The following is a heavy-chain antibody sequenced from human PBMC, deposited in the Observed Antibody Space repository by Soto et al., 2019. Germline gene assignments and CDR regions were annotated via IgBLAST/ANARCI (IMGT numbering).Heavy chain of an antibody. CDR3: ARLVVAGITYCFDS. Sequence: QITLKESGPTLVKPTQTLTLTCTFSGFSLSSSGVGVGWIPQPPGKALEWLTFIYWDDDKRYSPSLKSRLTITKDTSKNQVVLTLTNLDPVDTATYYCARLVVAGITYCFDSWGQGTLLTVSS. CDR1: GFSLSSSGVG. J-gene: IGHJ4*02. V-gene: IGHV2-5*02. CDR2: IYWDDDK. D-gene: IGHD2-15*01.